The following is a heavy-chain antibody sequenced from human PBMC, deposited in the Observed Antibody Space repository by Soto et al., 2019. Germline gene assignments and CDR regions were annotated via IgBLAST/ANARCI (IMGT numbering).Heavy chain of an antibody. Sequence: SETLSLTCTVSGYSITSGYYWGWIRQPPGKGLEWIGSIYHSGSTYYNPSLKSRVTISVDTSNNQFSLKLSPVTAADTAVYYCARDSYGGNSDFDIWGQGTMVTVSS. CDR2: IYHSGST. D-gene: IGHD4-17*01. J-gene: IGHJ3*02. CDR3: ARDSYGGNSDFDI. CDR1: GYSITSGYY. V-gene: IGHV4-38-2*02.